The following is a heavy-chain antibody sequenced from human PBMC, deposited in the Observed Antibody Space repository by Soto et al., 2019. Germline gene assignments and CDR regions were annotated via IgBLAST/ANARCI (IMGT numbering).Heavy chain of an antibody. V-gene: IGHV3-23*01. CDR1: GFTFSSYA. CDR3: AKAISSSWPPYYYGMDV. D-gene: IGHD6-13*01. J-gene: IGHJ6*02. Sequence: PGGSLRLSCAASGFTFSSYAMSWVRQAPGKGLEWVSAISGSGGSTYYADSVKGRFTISRDNSKNTLYLQMNSLRAEDTAVYYCAKAISSSWPPYYYGMDVWGQGTTVTVSS. CDR2: ISGSGGST.